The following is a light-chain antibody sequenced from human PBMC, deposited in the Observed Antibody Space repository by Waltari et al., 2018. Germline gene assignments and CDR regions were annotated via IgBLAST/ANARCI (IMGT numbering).Light chain of an antibody. CDR1: QSISSW. CDR3: QQYNSYPYT. CDR2: KAS. V-gene: IGKV1-5*03. J-gene: IGKJ2*01. Sequence: DIQMTQSPSTLSASVGDRVTITCRASQSISSWLALYQQKPGKAPKLLIYKASSLESVVPSMFIGSRSGTEFTLTISSLQPDDFATYYCQQYNSYPYTFGQGTKLEIK.